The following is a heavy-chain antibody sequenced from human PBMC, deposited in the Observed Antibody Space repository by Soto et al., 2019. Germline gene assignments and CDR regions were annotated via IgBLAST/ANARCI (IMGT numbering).Heavy chain of an antibody. CDR2: ISAYKGET. Sequence: QVQLVQSGVEVKKPGASVKVSCKASGYTFTSYGVSWVRQAPGQGLEWMGWISAYKGETNYAQKLRGRVTMTTDSYTNTVYMELRSLRSDCTAVYSCVRAILYCIGDCYEYTFDIWGQWIMVTVSS. D-gene: IGHD2-21*02. J-gene: IGHJ3*02. CDR1: GYTFTSYG. V-gene: IGHV1-18*01. CDR3: VRAILYCIGDCYEYTFDI.